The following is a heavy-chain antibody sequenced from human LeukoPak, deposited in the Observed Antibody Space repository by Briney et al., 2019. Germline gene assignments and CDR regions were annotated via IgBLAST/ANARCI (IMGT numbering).Heavy chain of an antibody. CDR1: GYTFTGYY. Sequence: ASVKVSCKASGYTFTGYYMHWVRQGPGQGLEWMGWINPNSGDTNYAQKFQGRVTMTGDTSISIAYMELSRLRSDDTAVYYCARGVTGIYYYYYMDIWGKGTTVTVSS. J-gene: IGHJ6*03. D-gene: IGHD3-10*01. CDR2: INPNSGDT. CDR3: ARGVTGIYYYYYMDI. V-gene: IGHV1-2*02.